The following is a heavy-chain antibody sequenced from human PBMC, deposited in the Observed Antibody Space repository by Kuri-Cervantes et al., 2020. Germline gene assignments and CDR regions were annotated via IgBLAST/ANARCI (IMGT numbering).Heavy chain of an antibody. D-gene: IGHD3-22*01. CDR3: ARTYYYDSSGYLFDY. CDR2: IYPGDSDT. CDR1: GYSFTSYW. J-gene: IGHJ4*02. Sequence: GGSLRLSCKGSGYSFTSYWIGWVRQMPGKGLEWMGIIYPGDSDTRYSPSFQGQVTISADKSISTAYLQWSSLEASDTAMYYCARTYYYDSSGYLFDYWGQGTLVTVSS. V-gene: IGHV5-51*01.